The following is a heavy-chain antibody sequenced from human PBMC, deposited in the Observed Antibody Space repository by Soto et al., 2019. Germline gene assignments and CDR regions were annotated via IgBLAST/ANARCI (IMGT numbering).Heavy chain of an antibody. V-gene: IGHV3-21*04. D-gene: IGHD3-10*01. CDR1: GFTFSSYS. J-gene: IGHJ5*02. CDR3: AKYYYASGSNWFDP. Sequence: PVGSLRLSCAASGFTFSSYSMNWVRQAPGKGLEWVSSISSSSSYIYYADSVKGRFTISRDNAKNTLYLQMNSLRAVDTAIYYCAKYYYASGSNWFDPWGRGTLVTVSS. CDR2: ISSSSSYI.